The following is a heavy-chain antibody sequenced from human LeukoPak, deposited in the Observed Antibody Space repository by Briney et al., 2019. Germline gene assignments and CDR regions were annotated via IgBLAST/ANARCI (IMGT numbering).Heavy chain of an antibody. J-gene: IGHJ4*02. CDR3: ANLLGFDY. V-gene: IGHV3-23*01. D-gene: IGHD3-16*01. CDR2: ISGSGGST. Sequence: ETLSLTCTVSGGSISSSSYYWGWIRQPPGKGLEWVSAISGSGGSTYYADSVKGRFTISRDNSKNTLYLQMNSLRAEDTAVYYCANLLGFDYWGQGTLVTVSS. CDR1: GGSISSSSYY.